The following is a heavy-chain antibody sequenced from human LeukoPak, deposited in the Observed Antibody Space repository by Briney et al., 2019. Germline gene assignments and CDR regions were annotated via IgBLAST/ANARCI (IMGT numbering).Heavy chain of an antibody. CDR2: ISGGGGST. Sequence: GGSLRLSCAASGFTFSSYWMSWVRQAPGKGLEWVSGISGGGGSTYYANSVKGRFTISRDSSKNTLYLQMNSLRAEDTAVYYCAKDRYSGSGSYYAYYYYGMDVWGQGTTVTVSS. CDR1: GFTFSSYW. CDR3: AKDRYSGSGSYYAYYYYGMDV. V-gene: IGHV3-23*01. D-gene: IGHD3-10*01. J-gene: IGHJ6*02.